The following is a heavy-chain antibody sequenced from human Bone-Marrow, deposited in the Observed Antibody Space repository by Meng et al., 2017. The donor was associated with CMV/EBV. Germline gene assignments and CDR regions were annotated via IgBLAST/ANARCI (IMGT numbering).Heavy chain of an antibody. D-gene: IGHD6-13*01. CDR3: ARDLRMAAGVPYGMDV. CDR1: GGSVSSGSYY. J-gene: IGHJ6*02. Sequence: SETLSLTCTVSGGSVSSGSYYWSWIRQPPGKGLEWIGYIYYSGSTNYNPSLKSRVTISVDTSKNQFSLKLSSVTPADTAVNYCARDLRMAAGVPYGMDVWGQGTTVTVSS. CDR2: IYYSGST. V-gene: IGHV4-61*01.